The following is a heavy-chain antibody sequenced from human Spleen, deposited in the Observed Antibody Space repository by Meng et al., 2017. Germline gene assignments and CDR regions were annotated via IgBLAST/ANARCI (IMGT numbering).Heavy chain of an antibody. CDR1: GFTVSHNY. CDR3: AKDGGSGWTFFDY. J-gene: IGHJ4*02. D-gene: IGHD6-19*01. V-gene: IGHV3-23*01. Sequence: GESLKISCAASGFTVSHNYMSWVRQAPGKGLEWVSVISGSGPSTYYADSVKGRFAISRDNSKNTVYLQMSSLRAEDTAVYYCAKDGGSGWTFFDYWGQGTLVTVS. CDR2: ISGSGPST.